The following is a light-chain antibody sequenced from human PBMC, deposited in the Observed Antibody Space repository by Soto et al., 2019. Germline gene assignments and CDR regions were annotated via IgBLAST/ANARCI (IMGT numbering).Light chain of an antibody. CDR2: LNNDGSH. J-gene: IGLJ3*02. CDR3: QTWATGPGV. V-gene: IGLV4-69*01. CDR1: SGHSIYA. Sequence: QPVLTQSPSASASLGASVKLTCTLTSGHSIYAIAWHHQQPEKGPRFLMKLNNDGSHTKGDGIPDRFSGSSSGAEWYLTISSLQSEDEADYYCQTWATGPGVFGGGTKLTVL.